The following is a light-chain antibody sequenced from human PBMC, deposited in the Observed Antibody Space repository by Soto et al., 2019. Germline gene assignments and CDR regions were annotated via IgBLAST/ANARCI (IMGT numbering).Light chain of an antibody. CDR3: QQYGRSSIT. Sequence: EIVLTQSPGTLSFSPGERATLSCSASQSASSSYLAWYQQRPGQAPRLLIYGASSRATGIPDRFSGSGSGTDFTLAISRLEPEDFAVYYCQQYGRSSITFGQGTRLEIK. CDR2: GAS. V-gene: IGKV3-20*01. J-gene: IGKJ5*01. CDR1: QSASSSY.